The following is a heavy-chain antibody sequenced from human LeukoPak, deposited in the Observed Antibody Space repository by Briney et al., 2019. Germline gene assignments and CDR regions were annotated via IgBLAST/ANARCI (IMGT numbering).Heavy chain of an antibody. V-gene: IGHV3-21*01. CDR2: ISSSSSYI. D-gene: IGHD3-22*01. J-gene: IGHJ4*02. Sequence: GGSLRLSCAASGFTFSSYSMNWVRQAPGKGLEWVSSISSSSSYIYYADSVKGRFTISRDNAKNSLYPQMNSLRAEDTAVYYCARDARDYDSSGYLNYWGQGTLVTVSS. CDR3: ARDARDYDSSGYLNY. CDR1: GFTFSSYS.